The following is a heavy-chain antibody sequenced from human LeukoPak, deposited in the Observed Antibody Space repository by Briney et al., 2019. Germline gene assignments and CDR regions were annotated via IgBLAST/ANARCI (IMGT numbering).Heavy chain of an antibody. Sequence: GESLKISCKSSGYIFTTYWIGWVRQMPGKGLEWMGIIFPGDSDTRYSPSFEGQVTISADKSISTAYLQWDSLQASDTAMYYCARPSSYDSSGPIDYWGQGTLVTVSS. D-gene: IGHD3-22*01. CDR1: GYIFTTYW. CDR2: IFPGDSDT. J-gene: IGHJ4*02. CDR3: ARPSSYDSSGPIDY. V-gene: IGHV5-51*01.